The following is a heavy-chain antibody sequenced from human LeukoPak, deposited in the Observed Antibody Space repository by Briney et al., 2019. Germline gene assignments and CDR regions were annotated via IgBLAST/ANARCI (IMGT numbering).Heavy chain of an antibody. Sequence: SETLSLTCTVSGGSISSSSYYWGWIRQPPGKGLEWIGSIYYSGSTYYNPSLKSRVTISVDTSKNQFSLKLSSVTAADTAVYYCARHYDSSGYYYYYYYYMDVWGKGTTVTVSS. CDR1: GGSISSSSYY. CDR3: ARHYDSSGYYYYYYYYMDV. V-gene: IGHV4-39*01. CDR2: IYYSGST. J-gene: IGHJ6*03. D-gene: IGHD3-22*01.